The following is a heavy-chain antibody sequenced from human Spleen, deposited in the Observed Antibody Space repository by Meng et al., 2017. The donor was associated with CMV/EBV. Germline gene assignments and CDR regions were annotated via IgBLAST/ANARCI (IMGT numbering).Heavy chain of an antibody. V-gene: IGHV3-15*01. D-gene: IGHD3-10*01. CDR3: ATGTGKTDFDY. CDR2: VKANAEGGSI. Sequence: ASAFTFSNPWMSCVRQAPGSGLEWVGRVKANAEGGSINYAALVEGRFTISRDDSRTALFLHMNSLKTEDTAVHYCATGTGKTDFDYWGQGTLVTVSS. CDR1: AFTFSNPW. J-gene: IGHJ4*02.